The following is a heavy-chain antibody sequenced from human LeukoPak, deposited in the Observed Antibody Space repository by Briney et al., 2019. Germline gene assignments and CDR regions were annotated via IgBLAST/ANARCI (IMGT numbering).Heavy chain of an antibody. D-gene: IGHD2-15*01. CDR3: AKEFYFATAV. CDR1: GSTFSTYA. Sequence: GGSLRLSCAASGSTFSTYAMSWVRQAPGKGLEWVSAISGGGGTTHYADSVKGRFTISRDNSKNTLYLQMDSLRAEDTAVYYCAKEFYFATAVWGQGTTVTVSS. CDR2: ISGGGGTT. J-gene: IGHJ6*02. V-gene: IGHV3-23*01.